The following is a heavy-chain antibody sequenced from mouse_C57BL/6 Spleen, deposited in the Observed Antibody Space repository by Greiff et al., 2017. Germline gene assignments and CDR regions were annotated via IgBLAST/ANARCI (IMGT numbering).Heavy chain of an antibody. CDR3: TRDRIYYDYDDAMDY. D-gene: IGHD2-4*01. CDR2: ISSGGDYI. Sequence: EVKLMESGEGLVKPGGSLKLSCAASGFTFSSYAMSWVRQTPEKRLEWVAYISSGGDYIYYADTVKGRFTISRDNARNTLYLQMSSLKSEDTAMYYCTRDRIYYDYDDAMDYWGQGTSVTVSS. CDR1: GFTFSSYA. J-gene: IGHJ4*01. V-gene: IGHV5-9-1*02.